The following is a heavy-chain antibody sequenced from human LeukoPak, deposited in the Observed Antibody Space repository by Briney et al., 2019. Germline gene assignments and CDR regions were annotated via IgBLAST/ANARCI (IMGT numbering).Heavy chain of an antibody. CDR3: ARGLSGRNYYYYMDV. V-gene: IGHV1-18*01. J-gene: IGHJ6*03. D-gene: IGHD3-16*01. Sequence: ASVKVSCKASGYTFTSYGISWVRQAPGQGLEWMGWINPNSGGTNYAQKFQGRVTITADKSTSTAYMELSSLRSEDTAVYYCARGLSGRNYYYYMDVWGKGTTVTVSS. CDR2: INPNSGGT. CDR1: GYTFTSYG.